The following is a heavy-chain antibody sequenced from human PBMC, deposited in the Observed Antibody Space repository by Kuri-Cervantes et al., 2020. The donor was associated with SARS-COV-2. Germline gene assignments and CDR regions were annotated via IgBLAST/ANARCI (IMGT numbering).Heavy chain of an antibody. D-gene: IGHD3-22*01. CDR2: IYHSGST. V-gene: IGHV4-38-2*01. CDR3: ARGGQYYYDSSGYTFDY. J-gene: IGHJ4*02. CDR1: EFTPSANW. Sequence: SQTLSLTCAAPEFTPSANWMNWVRQAPGKGLEWIGSIYHSGSTYYNPSLKSRVTISVDTSKNQFSLKLSSVTAADTAVYYCARGGQYYYDSSGYTFDYWGQGTLVTVSS.